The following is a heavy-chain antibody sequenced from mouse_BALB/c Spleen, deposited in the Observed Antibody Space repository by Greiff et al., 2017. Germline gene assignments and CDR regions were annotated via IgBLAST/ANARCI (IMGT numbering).Heavy chain of an antibody. J-gene: IGHJ1*01. CDR3: ARGYYGNYVWYFDV. CDR1: GYAFTSYY. V-gene: IGHV1S135*01. D-gene: IGHD2-1*01. Sequence: VQLQQSGPELVKPGASVKVSCKASGYAFTSYYMYWVKQSHGKSLEWIGYIDPCNGGTSYNQKFKGKATLTVDKSSSTAYMHLNSLTSEDSAVYYCARGYYGNYVWYFDVWGAGTTVTVSS. CDR2: IDPCNGGT.